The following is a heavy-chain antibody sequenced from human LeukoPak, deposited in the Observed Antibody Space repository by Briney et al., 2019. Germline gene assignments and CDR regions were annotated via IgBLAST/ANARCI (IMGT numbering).Heavy chain of an antibody. Sequence: SETLSLTCAVSGASFSSSGYYWIWIRQPPGKGLEWIGNIYYTGSTFYNPSLKSRVTISVDTSKNQFSLKLNSVSAADTAVYFCATLVYSSSWYVYFDFWGQGTPVTVSS. CDR2: IYYTGST. J-gene: IGHJ4*02. CDR1: GASFSSSGYY. V-gene: IGHV4-39*01. CDR3: ATLVYSSSWYVYFDF. D-gene: IGHD6-13*01.